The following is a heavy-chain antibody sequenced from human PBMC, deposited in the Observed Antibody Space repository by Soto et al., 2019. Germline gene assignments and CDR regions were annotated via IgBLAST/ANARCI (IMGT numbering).Heavy chain of an antibody. Sequence: EVQLVESGGDLVQPGGSLRLSCAASGVTISGYWMHWVRQAPGKGLVWVPRISSDGSRTDYADSVKGRFTISRDNAMNTVHLQMNSLRVEDTAVYYCARSCCREQNWFDPWGQGTLVTVSS. J-gene: IGHJ5*02. CDR2: ISSDGSRT. D-gene: IGHD2-15*01. CDR3: ARSCCREQNWFDP. CDR1: GVTISGYW. V-gene: IGHV3-74*01.